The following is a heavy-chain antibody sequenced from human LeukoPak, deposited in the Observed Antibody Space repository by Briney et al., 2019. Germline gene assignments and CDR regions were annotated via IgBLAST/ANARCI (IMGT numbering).Heavy chain of an antibody. CDR1: GYTFTSYD. CDR2: INPNSGGT. Sequence: GASVKVSCKASGYTFTSYDINWVRQATGQGLEWMGWINPNSGGTNYAQKFQGRVTMTRDTSISTAYMELSRLRSDDTAVYYCARDDRGYDPDGYYYYYMDVWGKGTTVTVSS. D-gene: IGHD5-12*01. J-gene: IGHJ6*03. V-gene: IGHV1-2*02. CDR3: ARDDRGYDPDGYYYYYMDV.